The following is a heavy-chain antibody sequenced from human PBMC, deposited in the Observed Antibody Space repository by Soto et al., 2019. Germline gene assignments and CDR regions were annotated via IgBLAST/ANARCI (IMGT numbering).Heavy chain of an antibody. Sequence: EVQLVESGGDLVKPGGSLRLSCAASGLTFTNTWMNWVRQAPGKGLEWVGRIKSKIDGGTTDYATPVKGRFTISRDDSENTLYLQMGSLKTEDTAVYFCTTVATFGGVRLLDYWGQGTLVTVSS. J-gene: IGHJ4*02. V-gene: IGHV3-15*07. CDR1: GLTFTNTW. D-gene: IGHD3-16*01. CDR2: IKSKIDGGTT. CDR3: TTVATFGGVRLLDY.